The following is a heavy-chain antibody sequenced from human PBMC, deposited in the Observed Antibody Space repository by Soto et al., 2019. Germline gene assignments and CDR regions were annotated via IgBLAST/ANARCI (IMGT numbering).Heavy chain of an antibody. J-gene: IGHJ4*02. Sequence: SETLSLTCTVSGGSINSYFWSWIRQSPGKGLEWIGHIYYSGSTSYSPSLKSRVSISVDTSKNQFSLEVHSVTAADTAVYYCARAGTNMVQFDYWGQGTL. CDR3: ARAGTNMVQFDY. V-gene: IGHV4-59*01. D-gene: IGHD3-10*01. CDR1: GGSINSYF. CDR2: IYYSGST.